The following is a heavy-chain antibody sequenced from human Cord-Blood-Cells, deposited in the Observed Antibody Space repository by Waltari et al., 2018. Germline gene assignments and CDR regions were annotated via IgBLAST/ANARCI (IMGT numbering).Heavy chain of an antibody. CDR1: GYTFTGYY. V-gene: IGHV1-2*02. CDR2: INPNSGGT. Sequence: QVPLVQSGAAVKKPGASVKVSCKASGYTFTGYYMHWVRQAPGQGLEWMGWINPNSGGTNYAQKFQGRVTMTRDTSISTAYMELSRLRSDDTAVYYCARIYYGSGSYYDAFDIWGQGTMVTVSS. D-gene: IGHD3-10*01. J-gene: IGHJ3*02. CDR3: ARIYYGSGSYYDAFDI.